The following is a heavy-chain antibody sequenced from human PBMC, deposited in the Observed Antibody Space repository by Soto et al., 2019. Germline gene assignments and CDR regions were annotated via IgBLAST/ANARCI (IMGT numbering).Heavy chain of an antibody. CDR1: GWTFRSYT. V-gene: IGHV1-69*02. Sequence: SVKVSRTASGWTFRSYTISWVRQAPGKGLEWMGRIIPILGIANYAQKFQGRVTITADKSTSTAYMELSSLRSEDTAVYYCARSDCSGGSCYNFDYWGQGTLVTVSS. J-gene: IGHJ4*02. CDR2: IIPILGIA. CDR3: ARSDCSGGSCYNFDY. D-gene: IGHD2-15*01.